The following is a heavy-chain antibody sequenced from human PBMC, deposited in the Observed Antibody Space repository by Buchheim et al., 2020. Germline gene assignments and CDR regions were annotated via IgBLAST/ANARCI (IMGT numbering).Heavy chain of an antibody. CDR2: INHSGSA. V-gene: IGHV4-34*01. Sequence: QVQLQQWGAGLLKPSETLSLTCAVYGGSFGGYHSSWIRQPPGKGLEWIGEINHSGSANYNPSLKSRVSIPADTSQNPFSLHLSSVTAADTAVYYCSREVRYGPLFYYYGMDVWGQGTT. D-gene: IGHD5-18*01. CDR3: SREVRYGPLFYYYGMDV. CDR1: GGSFGGYH. J-gene: IGHJ6*02.